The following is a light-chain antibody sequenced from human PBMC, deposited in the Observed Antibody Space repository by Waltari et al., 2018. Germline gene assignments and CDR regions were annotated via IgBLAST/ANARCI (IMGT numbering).Light chain of an antibody. CDR2: GAS. Sequence: EIVMTQSPATLSVSPGDRATLSCRASQSISNNLAWYQQKPGQAPRLLIYGASTRATGIPARFSGNRSGTEFTLTISNLQSEDFAVYYCQQYNNWPPLFTFGPGTKVDMK. J-gene: IGKJ3*01. V-gene: IGKV3D-15*01. CDR1: QSISNN. CDR3: QQYNNWPPLFT.